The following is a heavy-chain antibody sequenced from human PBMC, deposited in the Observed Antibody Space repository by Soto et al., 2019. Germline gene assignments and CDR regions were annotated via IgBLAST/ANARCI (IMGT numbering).Heavy chain of an antibody. CDR2: IYWDDDK. V-gene: IGHV2-5*02. D-gene: IGHD6-19*01. Sequence: QITLKESGPTLVQPTQTLTLTCTFSGFSLSTGGVGVGWIRQPPGKALEWLALIYWDDDKRYSPSLKSRLTITKDTSKNQVVLTMPNRDPVDTATYYCAHRLYSSAWPWDSGVFDYWGQGTLVTVSS. CDR1: GFSLSTGGVG. CDR3: AHRLYSSAWPWDSGVFDY. J-gene: IGHJ4*02.